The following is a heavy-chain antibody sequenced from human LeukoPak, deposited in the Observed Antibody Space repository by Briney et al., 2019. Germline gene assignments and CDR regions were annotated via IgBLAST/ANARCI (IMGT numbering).Heavy chain of an antibody. V-gene: IGHV1-8*03. CDR1: GYTFTSYD. J-gene: IGHJ6*03. Sequence: VASVKVSCKASGYTFTSYDINWVRQATGQGLEWMVCMNPNSGNTGYAQKFQGRVTITRNTSISTAYMELSSLRSEDTAVYYCARGALEWLLSYYYYYYMDVWGKGTTVTVSS. D-gene: IGHD3-3*01. CDR3: ARGALEWLLSYYYYYYMDV. CDR2: MNPNSGNT.